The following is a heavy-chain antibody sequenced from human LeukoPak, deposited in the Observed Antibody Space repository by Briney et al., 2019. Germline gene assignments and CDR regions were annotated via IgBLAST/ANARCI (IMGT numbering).Heavy chain of an antibody. J-gene: IGHJ5*02. D-gene: IGHD2-2*01. CDR3: ARARKYCSSTSCPFDP. V-gene: IGHV4-59*12. CDR2: ISYSWST. Sequence: SETLSLTCTVSGGSISGYYWSWIRQPPGKGLEYIGYISYSWSTNYNPSFKSRVTISVDTSKNQFSLKLSSVTAADTAVYYCARARKYCSSTSCPFDPWGQGTLVTVSS. CDR1: GGSISGYY.